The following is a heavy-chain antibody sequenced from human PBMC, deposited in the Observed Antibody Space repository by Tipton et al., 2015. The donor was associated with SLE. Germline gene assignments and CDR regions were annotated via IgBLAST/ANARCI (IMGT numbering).Heavy chain of an antibody. V-gene: IGHV4-59*12. Sequence: TLSLTCTVSGGSISSYYWSWIRQPPGKGLEWIGYIYYSGSTYYNPSLKSRVTISVDTSKNQFSLKLSSVTAADTAVYYCARGRWDSSSWARLWYFDLWGRGTLVTVSS. CDR2: IYYSGST. CDR3: ARGRWDSSSWARLWYFDL. J-gene: IGHJ2*01. CDR1: GGSISSYY. D-gene: IGHD6-13*01.